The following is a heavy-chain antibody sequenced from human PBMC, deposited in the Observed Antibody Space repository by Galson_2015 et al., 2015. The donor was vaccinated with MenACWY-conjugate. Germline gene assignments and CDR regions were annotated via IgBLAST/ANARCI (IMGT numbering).Heavy chain of an antibody. D-gene: IGHD7-27*01. CDR3: ARLPTWGPSFGYFDY. CDR1: GDSISSHH. V-gene: IGHV4-59*08. CDR2: IRETGSL. J-gene: IGHJ4*02. Sequence: LSLTCTVSGDSISSHHWSWFRQPPGKGLEWIAYIRETGSLKDNPSLKSRVTMSADKSNNQFSLRLISVTAADTAVYYCARLPTWGPSFGYFDYWGQGILVAVSS.